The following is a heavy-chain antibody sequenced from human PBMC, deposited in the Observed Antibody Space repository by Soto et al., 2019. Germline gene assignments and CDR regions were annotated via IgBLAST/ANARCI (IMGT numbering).Heavy chain of an antibody. D-gene: IGHD5-18*01. CDR2: INPSGGST. CDR3: AREIVDTASDYYYGMDV. J-gene: IGHJ6*02. CDR1: GYTFTSYY. Sequence: GASLKVSCKSSGYTFTSYYMHWVRQAPGQGLEWMGIINPSGGSTSYAQKFQGRVTMTRDTSTSTVYMELSSLRSEDTAVYYCAREIVDTASDYYYGMDVWGQGTTVTVSS. V-gene: IGHV1-46*01.